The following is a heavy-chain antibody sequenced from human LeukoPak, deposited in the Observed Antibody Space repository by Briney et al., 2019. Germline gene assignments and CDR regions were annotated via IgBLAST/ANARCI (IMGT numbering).Heavy chain of an antibody. CDR3: AREMPTTYYFDY. D-gene: IGHD1-1*01. J-gene: IGHJ4*02. CDR1: GLSFSTCE. Sequence: GGSLRLSCAASGLSFSTCEMIWVRQAPGKGPEWISYISRSSSTIYYADSVKGRFTISRDNAKNSLFLQMNSLRAEDTAVYFCAREMPTTYYFDYWGQGTLVTVSS. CDR2: ISRSSSTI. V-gene: IGHV3-48*03.